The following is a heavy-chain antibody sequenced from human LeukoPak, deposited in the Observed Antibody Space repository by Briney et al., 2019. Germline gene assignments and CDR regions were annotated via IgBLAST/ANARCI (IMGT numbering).Heavy chain of an antibody. Sequence: SETLSLTCAVSGYSISSGYYWGWIWQPPGEGLEWIGSIYHSGSTYYNPSLKSRVTISVGTSKNQFSLKLSSVTAADTAVYYCARPWETDAFDIWGQGTMVTVSS. CDR2: IYHSGST. V-gene: IGHV4-38-2*01. CDR1: GYSISSGYY. D-gene: IGHD1-26*01. CDR3: ARPWETDAFDI. J-gene: IGHJ3*02.